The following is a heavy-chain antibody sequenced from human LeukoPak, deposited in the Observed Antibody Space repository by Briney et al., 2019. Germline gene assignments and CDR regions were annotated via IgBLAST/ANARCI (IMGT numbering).Heavy chain of an antibody. V-gene: IGHV4-34*01. CDR1: GGSFSGYY. CDR2: INHSGST. J-gene: IGHJ6*02. Sequence: SETLSLTCAVYGGSFSGYYWSWIRQPPGKGLEWIGEINHSGSTNYNPSLKSRVTISVDTSKNQFSLKLSSVTAADTAVYYCARASISSIAARRDYYYGMDVWGQGTTVTVS. D-gene: IGHD6-6*01. CDR3: ARASISSIAARRDYYYGMDV.